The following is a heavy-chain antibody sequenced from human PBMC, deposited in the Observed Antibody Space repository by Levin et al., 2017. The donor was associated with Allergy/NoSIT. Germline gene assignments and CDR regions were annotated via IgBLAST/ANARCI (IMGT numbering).Heavy chain of an antibody. CDR3: CRSGSYSPLSP. D-gene: IGHD1-26*01. V-gene: IGHV3-72*01. Sequence: GESLKISCAASGFTFSDHYMDWVRQAPGRGLEWVARIRKKTNSYTTEYAASVQGRFTISRDDSQNSLYLQMESLTTEDTAIYYCCRSGSYSPLSPWGQGTLVTVSS. J-gene: IGHJ5*02. CDR1: GFTFSDHY. CDR2: IRKKTNSYTT.